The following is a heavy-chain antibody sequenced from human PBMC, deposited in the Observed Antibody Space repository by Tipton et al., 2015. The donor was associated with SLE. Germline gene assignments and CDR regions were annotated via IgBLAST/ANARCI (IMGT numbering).Heavy chain of an antibody. Sequence: LRLSCAVSGYSISSGYYWGWIRQPPGKGLEWIGSIYHSGSTYYNPSLKSRVTISVDTSKNQFSLKLSSVTAADTAVYYCARQGYCSSTSCSTYYFDYWGQGTLVTVSS. J-gene: IGHJ4*02. V-gene: IGHV4-38-2*01. CDR1: GYSISSGYY. D-gene: IGHD2-2*01. CDR2: IYHSGST. CDR3: ARQGYCSSTSCSTYYFDY.